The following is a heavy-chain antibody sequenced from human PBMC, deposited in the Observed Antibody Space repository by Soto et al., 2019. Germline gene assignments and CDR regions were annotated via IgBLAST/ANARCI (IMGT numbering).Heavy chain of an antibody. J-gene: IGHJ5*02. D-gene: IGHD4-17*01. Sequence: QVQLVQSVPEVRKPGASVKVSCKASGYTFSNYDITWVRQAPGQGLEWMGWISTFNGNTNYAQKLQGRVTMTTDTSTNTAYMELRSLRSDDTAVYYCARLKIHDYDDYVNWSDPWGQGTLVTVSS. CDR2: ISTFNGNT. V-gene: IGHV1-18*01. CDR3: ARLKIHDYDDYVNWSDP. CDR1: GYTFSNYD.